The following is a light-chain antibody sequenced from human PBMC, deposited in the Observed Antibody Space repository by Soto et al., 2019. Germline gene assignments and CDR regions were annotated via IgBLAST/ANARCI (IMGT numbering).Light chain of an antibody. CDR1: QSVSSF. CDR3: QQRSNWPPWT. V-gene: IGKV3-11*01. CDR2: DAS. J-gene: IGKJ1*01. Sequence: EMVLTQSPATLSPSPGERATLSCRASQSVSSFLAWYQQKPGQAPRLLIYDASNRATGTPARFSGSGSGTAVTPTISSRVPEDYAVYYCQQRSNWPPWTFGQGTKVEIK.